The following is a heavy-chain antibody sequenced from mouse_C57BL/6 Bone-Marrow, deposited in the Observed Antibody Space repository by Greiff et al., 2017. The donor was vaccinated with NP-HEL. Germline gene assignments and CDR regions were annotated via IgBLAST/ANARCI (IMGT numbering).Heavy chain of an antibody. D-gene: IGHD1-1*01. J-gene: IGHJ4*01. CDR2: INPYNGGT. Sequence: EVQLQQSGPVLVKPGASVKMSCKASGYTFTDYYMNWVKQSHGKSLEWIGVINPYNGGTSYNQKFKGKATLTVDKSSSTAYMELNSLTSEDSAVYYCASGYYGSSYLHYYAMDYWGQGTSVTVSS. CDR1: GYTFTDYY. CDR3: ASGYYGSSYLHYYAMDY. V-gene: IGHV1-19*01.